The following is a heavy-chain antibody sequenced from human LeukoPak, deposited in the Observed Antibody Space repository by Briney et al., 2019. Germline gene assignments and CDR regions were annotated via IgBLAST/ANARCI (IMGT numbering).Heavy chain of an antibody. CDR3: ARDRYSDYKFDY. CDR2: ISSTSSTI. CDR1: GFTFSSYS. V-gene: IGHV3-48*01. Sequence: GGFLRLSCGVSGFTFSSYSMNWVRQTPGKGLEWVSYISSTSSTIYYADSVKGRFTISRDNAKNSLYLQMNSLRAEDTAVYYCARDRYSDYKFDYWGQGTLVTVSS. J-gene: IGHJ4*02. D-gene: IGHD5-12*01.